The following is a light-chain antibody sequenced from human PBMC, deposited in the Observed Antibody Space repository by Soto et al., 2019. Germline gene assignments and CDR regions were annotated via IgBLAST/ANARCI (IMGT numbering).Light chain of an antibody. J-gene: IGLJ1*01. CDR3: SSYTSSSTYV. CDR1: SRDVGGYNY. Sequence: QSALTQPASVSGSPVQSIAISCTGTSRDVGGYNYVSWYQQHPGKAPKLMVYDVSNRPSGVSNRFSGSKSGNTASLTISGLQAEDEADYYCSSYTSSSTYVFGTGTKVTVL. CDR2: DVS. V-gene: IGLV2-14*01.